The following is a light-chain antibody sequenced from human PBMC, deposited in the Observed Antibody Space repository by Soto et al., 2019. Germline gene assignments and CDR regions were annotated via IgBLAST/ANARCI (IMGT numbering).Light chain of an antibody. CDR2: GAS. J-gene: IGKJ5*01. Sequence: SLSPGERASPSCKASRSGGSSYLAWYQQKPGQAPRLLIYGASSRATGIPDRFSGSGSGTDFTLTISRLEPEDFAVYYCQQRSSSPLTFGQGTRVE. CDR3: QQRSSSPLT. V-gene: IGKV3-20*01. CDR1: RSGGSSY.